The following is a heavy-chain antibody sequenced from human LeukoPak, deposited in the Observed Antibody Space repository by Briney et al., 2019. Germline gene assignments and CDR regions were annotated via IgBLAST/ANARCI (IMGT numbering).Heavy chain of an antibody. Sequence: GGSLRLSCAASGFTFSSYGMHWVRQAPGKGLEWVAVISYDGSNKYYADSVKGRFTISRDNSKNTLYLQVNSLRAEDTAVYYCAKDRDFGYWGQGTLVTVSS. CDR3: AKDRDFGY. CDR2: ISYDGSNK. V-gene: IGHV3-30*18. J-gene: IGHJ4*02. CDR1: GFTFSSYG.